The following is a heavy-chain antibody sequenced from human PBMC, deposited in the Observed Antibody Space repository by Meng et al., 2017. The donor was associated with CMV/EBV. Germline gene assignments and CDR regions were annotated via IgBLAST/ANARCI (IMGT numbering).Heavy chain of an antibody. J-gene: IGHJ4*02. CDR3: ARLELQSY. Sequence: SETLSLTCTVSGYSISSGYYWGWIRQPPGKGLEWIGSIYHSGSTYYNPSLKSRATISVDTSKNQFSLKLSSVTAADTAVYYCARLELQSYWGQGTLVTVSS. V-gene: IGHV4-38-2*02. D-gene: IGHD1-7*01. CDR2: IYHSGST. CDR1: GYSISSGYY.